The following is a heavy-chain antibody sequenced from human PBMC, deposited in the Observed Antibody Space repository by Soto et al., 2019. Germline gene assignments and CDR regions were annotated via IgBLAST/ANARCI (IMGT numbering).Heavy chain of an antibody. CDR1: GGSISSYY. J-gene: IGHJ4*02. V-gene: IGHV4-59*12. D-gene: IGHD6-13*01. CDR2: IYHTGTT. Sequence: SETLSLTCTVSGGSISSYYWTWIRQPPGKGLEWIGYIYHTGTTYYNMSLKSRVTISVDRSKNQFSLKLSSVTAADTAVYYCARGGIAAPAPPDYWGQGTLVTVSS. CDR3: ARGGIAAPAPPDY.